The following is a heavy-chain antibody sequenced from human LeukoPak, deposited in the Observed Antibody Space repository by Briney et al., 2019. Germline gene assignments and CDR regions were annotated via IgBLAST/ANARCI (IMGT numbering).Heavy chain of an antibody. CDR3: ARIAGASYEDY. Sequence: SETLSLTCTVSGGSISSGGYYWSWIRQPPGKGMEWIGYISQSGSPYYNPSLKSRVTMSVDRSKNQFSPKLSSVTAADTAVYYCARIAGASYEDYWGQGTLVTVSS. V-gene: IGHV4-30-2*01. CDR1: GGSISSGGYY. D-gene: IGHD1-26*01. CDR2: ISQSGSP. J-gene: IGHJ4*02.